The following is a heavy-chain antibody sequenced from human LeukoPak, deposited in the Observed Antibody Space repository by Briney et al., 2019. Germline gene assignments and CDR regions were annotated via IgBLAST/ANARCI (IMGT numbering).Heavy chain of an antibody. CDR2: IYYSGST. Sequence: SETLSLTCTVSGGSISSYYWSWIRQPPGEGLEWIGYIYYSGSTNYNPSLKSRVTISVDTSKNQFSLKLSSVTAADTAVYYCAREYDSSGSVGYWGQGTLVTVSS. J-gene: IGHJ4*02. V-gene: IGHV4-59*12. CDR1: GGSISSYY. D-gene: IGHD3-22*01. CDR3: AREYDSSGSVGY.